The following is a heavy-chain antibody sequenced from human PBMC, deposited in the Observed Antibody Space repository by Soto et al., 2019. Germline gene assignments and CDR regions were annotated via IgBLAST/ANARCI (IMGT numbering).Heavy chain of an antibody. Sequence: SVKVSCKASGGTFSSYAISWVRQAPGQGLEWMGGIIPIFGTANYAQKFQGRVTSTADESTSTAYMELSSLSSEDTAVYYCARDQQEVRRHCSSTSCYYYYGMDVWGQGTTVTVSS. D-gene: IGHD2-2*01. CDR1: GGTFSSYA. CDR2: IIPIFGTA. CDR3: ARDQQEVRRHCSSTSCYYYYGMDV. V-gene: IGHV1-69*13. J-gene: IGHJ6*02.